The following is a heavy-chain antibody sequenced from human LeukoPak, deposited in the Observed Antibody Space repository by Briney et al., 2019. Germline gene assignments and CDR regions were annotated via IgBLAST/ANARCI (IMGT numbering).Heavy chain of an antibody. D-gene: IGHD5/OR15-5a*01. J-gene: IGHJ4*02. V-gene: IGHV3-53*01. Sequence: PGGSLRLSCAASGFTVSSNYMSWVRQARGKGLEWVAAIYSGGSTYYADSVKGRFTISRDNSKNTLYLQMNSLRAEDTAVYYCARGVPKYYFDYWGQGTLVTVSS. CDR2: IYSGGST. CDR3: ARGVPKYYFDY. CDR1: GFTVSSNY.